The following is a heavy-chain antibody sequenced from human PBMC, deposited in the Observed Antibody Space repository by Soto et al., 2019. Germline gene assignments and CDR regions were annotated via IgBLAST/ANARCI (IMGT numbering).Heavy chain of an antibody. CDR3: ARGSYYYDSSGYYGRYFDY. Sequence: QVQLVQSGAEVKKPGASVKVSCKASGYTFTSYGISWVRQAPGQGLEWMGWISAYNGNTNYAQKLQGRVTMTTDTSTSTAYMALRSLRSDDTAVYYCARGSYYYDSSGYYGRYFDYWGQGTLVTVSS. V-gene: IGHV1-18*01. J-gene: IGHJ4*02. D-gene: IGHD3-22*01. CDR1: GYTFTSYG. CDR2: ISAYNGNT.